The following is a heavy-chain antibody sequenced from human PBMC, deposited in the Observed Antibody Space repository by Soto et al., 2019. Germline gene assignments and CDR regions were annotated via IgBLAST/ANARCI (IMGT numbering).Heavy chain of an antibody. Sequence: EVQLVESGGGLVKPGGSLRLSCAASGFTFSSYSMNWVRQAPGKGLEWVSSISSSGSYIYYAESVKGRFTISRDNAKNSLYLQMNSLRAEDTAVYYCARPHNYFDSRGYYGGWGQGTLVTVSS. CDR2: ISSSGSYI. V-gene: IGHV3-21*01. CDR3: ARPHNYFDSRGYYGG. D-gene: IGHD3-22*01. J-gene: IGHJ4*02. CDR1: GFTFSSYS.